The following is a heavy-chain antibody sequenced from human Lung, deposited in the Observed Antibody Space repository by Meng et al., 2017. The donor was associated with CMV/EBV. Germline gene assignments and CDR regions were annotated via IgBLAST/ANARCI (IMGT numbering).Heavy chain of an antibody. J-gene: IGHJ4*02. Sequence: GGFLRLSCAASEFTFSSYWMHWVRQAPGKGLVWVSRINGDGSSTSYADSVKGRFTISRDNGKNTLYLQMNSLRAEDTAVYYCARDVVEGSVWLGYWGQGTLVTVSS. D-gene: IGHD2-15*01. V-gene: IGHV3-74*01. CDR1: EFTFSSYW. CDR2: INGDGSST. CDR3: ARDVVEGSVWLGY.